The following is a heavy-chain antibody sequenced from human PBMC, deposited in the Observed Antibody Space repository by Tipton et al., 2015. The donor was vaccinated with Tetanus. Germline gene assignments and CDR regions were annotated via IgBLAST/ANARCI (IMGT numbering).Heavy chain of an antibody. J-gene: IGHJ2*01. Sequence: SLRLSCAASGFTFSSYNMNWVRQAPGKGLEWVSHISGTGTTVDYADSVKGRFTVSRDNSKNTVSFQVNSLRAEDTAVYYCARVWGRGQLVTKPNWYFDLWGRGTLVTVSS. CDR1: GFTFSSYN. D-gene: IGHD6-6*01. CDR2: ISGTGTTV. V-gene: IGHV3-48*01. CDR3: ARVWGRGQLVTKPNWYFDL.